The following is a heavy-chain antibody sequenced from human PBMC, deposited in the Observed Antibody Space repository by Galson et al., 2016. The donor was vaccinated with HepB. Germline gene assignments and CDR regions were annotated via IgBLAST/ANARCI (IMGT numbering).Heavy chain of an antibody. D-gene: IGHD2-15*01. CDR1: GFTFSDYY. J-gene: IGHJ6*02. Sequence: SLRLSCAASGFTFSDYYMSWIRQAPGKGLEWVSYISSSGSIIYYADSVKGRFTISRDNAKNSLYLQMNSLRAEDTAVYYCATPDIVVVAAAEYYYGMDVWGQGTTVIVSS. CDR3: ATPDIVVVAAAEYYYGMDV. CDR2: ISSSGSII. V-gene: IGHV3-11*01.